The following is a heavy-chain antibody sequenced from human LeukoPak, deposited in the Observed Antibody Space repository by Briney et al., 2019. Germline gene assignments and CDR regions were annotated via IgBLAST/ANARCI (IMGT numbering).Heavy chain of an antibody. J-gene: IGHJ4*02. CDR2: FDPEDGET. D-gene: IGHD3-22*01. CDR3: ATDLKAGDSSGYPFDY. CDR1: GYTLTELS. Sequence: GASVKVSCKVSGYTLTELSMHWVRQAPGKGLEWMGGFDPEDGETIYAQQFQGRVTMTEDTSTDTAYMELSSLRSEDTAVYYCATDLKAGDSSGYPFDYWGQGTLVTVSS. V-gene: IGHV1-24*01.